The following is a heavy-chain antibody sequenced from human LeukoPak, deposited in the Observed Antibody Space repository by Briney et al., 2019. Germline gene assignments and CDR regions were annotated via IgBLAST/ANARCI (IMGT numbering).Heavy chain of an antibody. Sequence: PSETLSLTCAVSGYSISSSNWWGRIRQPPGKGLEWIGYIYYSGSTYYNPSLKSRVTMSVDTSKNQFSLRLSSVTAVDTAVYYCARTPDYGGLKDAFDIWGQGTMVTVSS. CDR3: ARTPDYGGLKDAFDI. J-gene: IGHJ3*02. CDR2: IYYSGST. CDR1: GYSISSSNW. V-gene: IGHV4-28*01. D-gene: IGHD4-23*01.